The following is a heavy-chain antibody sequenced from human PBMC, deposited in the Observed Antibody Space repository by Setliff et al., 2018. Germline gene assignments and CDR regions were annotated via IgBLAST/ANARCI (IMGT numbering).Heavy chain of an antibody. V-gene: IGHV4-39*01. J-gene: IGHJ4*02. CDR1: GGSISSGSYY. CDR2: MYYSGST. Sequence: ETLSLTCSVSGGSISSGSYYWGWIRQSPGKGLEWIGSMYYSGSTYYNPSLKGRVTLSVDTTKNQFYLKLTSMTAADTAVYFCARHLLVQGTYHFDYWGQGSPVTVSS. D-gene: IGHD3-10*01. CDR3: ARHLLVQGTYHFDY.